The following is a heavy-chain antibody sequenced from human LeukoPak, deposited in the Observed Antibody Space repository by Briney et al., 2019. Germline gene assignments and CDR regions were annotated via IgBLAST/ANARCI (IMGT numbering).Heavy chain of an antibody. CDR1: GGSISSYY. V-gene: IGHV4-4*07. CDR2: IYTSGST. J-gene: IGHJ4*02. CDR3: ARHRANYYDSSGYFSPFDY. D-gene: IGHD3-22*01. Sequence: SETLSLTCTVSGGSISSYYWSWIRQPAGKGLEWIGRIYTSGSTNYNPSLKSRVTMSVDTSKNQFSLKLSSVTAADTAVYYCARHRANYYDSSGYFSPFDYWGQGTLVTVSS.